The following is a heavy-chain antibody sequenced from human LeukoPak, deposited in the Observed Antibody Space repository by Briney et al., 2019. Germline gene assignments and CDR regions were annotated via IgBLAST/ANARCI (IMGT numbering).Heavy chain of an antibody. V-gene: IGHV3-30*04. J-gene: IGHJ6*02. CDR3: ARGGTEIYYYYYGMDV. Sequence: HPGGSLRLSCAASGFTFTSNAMHWVRQAPGKGLEWVAVISYDGSDKYYTESVKGRFTISRDKSKNTLFLQMHSLRPEDTAVYYCARGGTEIYYYYYGMDVWGQGTTVTVSS. CDR1: GFTFTSNA. CDR2: ISYDGSDK.